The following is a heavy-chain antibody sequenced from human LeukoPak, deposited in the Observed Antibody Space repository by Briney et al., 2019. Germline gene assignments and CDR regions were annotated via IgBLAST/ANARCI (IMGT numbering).Heavy chain of an antibody. CDR3: ARLRWQLVGPYFDY. D-gene: IGHD1-26*01. CDR1: GDSISTYY. Sequence: PSETLSLTCSFSGDSISTYYWSWIRQSPGKGLEWIGHIYSSGNTDYNSSLKSRVTISVDTSKSQFSLRLSSVTATDTAVYYCARLRWQLVGPYFDYWGQGILVSVSS. V-gene: IGHV4-59*01. CDR2: IYSSGNT. J-gene: IGHJ4*02.